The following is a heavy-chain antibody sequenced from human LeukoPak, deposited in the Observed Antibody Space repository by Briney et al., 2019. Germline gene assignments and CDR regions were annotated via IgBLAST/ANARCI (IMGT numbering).Heavy chain of an antibody. CDR2: ISAYNGNT. V-gene: IGHV1-18*01. J-gene: IGHJ4*02. D-gene: IGHD3-22*01. CDR3: ARGQYYYDSSGYYHLPFDY. Sequence: ASVKVSCKASGYTFTSYGISWVRQAPGQGLEWMGWISAYNGNTNYAQKLQGRVTMTTDTSTSTAYMELRSLRSDDTAVYYYARGQYYYDSSGYYHLPFDYWGQGTLVTVSS. CDR1: GYTFTSYG.